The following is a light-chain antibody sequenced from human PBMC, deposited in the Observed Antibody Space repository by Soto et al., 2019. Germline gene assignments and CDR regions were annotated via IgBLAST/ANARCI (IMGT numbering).Light chain of an antibody. Sequence: EIGLTQSPGTLSLSPWERATLSCRASQTLTSTYLAWYQQKPGQAPRLLIYGASTRATGIPDRFSGSGSGTDFTLTISRREPEDFAVYYCQQYHTSLLTFGGGTKVDI. CDR2: GAS. J-gene: IGKJ4*01. CDR1: QTLTSTY. V-gene: IGKV3-20*01. CDR3: QQYHTSLLT.